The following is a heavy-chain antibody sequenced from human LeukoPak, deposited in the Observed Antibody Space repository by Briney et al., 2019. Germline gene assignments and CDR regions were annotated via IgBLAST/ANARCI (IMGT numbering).Heavy chain of an antibody. CDR2: IKQDGSEK. CDR1: GFTSSTYW. D-gene: IGHD2-2*01. V-gene: IGHV3-7*01. CDR3: ARRESIVVVPAASTGGYFDY. Sequence: GGSLRLSCAASGFTSSTYWMSWVRQAPGKGLEWVANIKQDGSEKYYVDSVKGRFTISRDNAKNSLYLQMNSLRAEDTAVYYCARRESIVVVPAASTGGYFDYWGQGTLVTVSS. J-gene: IGHJ4*02.